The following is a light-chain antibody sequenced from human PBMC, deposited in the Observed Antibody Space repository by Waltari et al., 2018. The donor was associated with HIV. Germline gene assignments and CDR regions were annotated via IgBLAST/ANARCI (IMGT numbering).Light chain of an antibody. CDR3: QQSYSTPWT. V-gene: IGKV1-39*01. CDR1: QSISSY. CDR2: ASS. J-gene: IGKJ1*01. Sequence: DIQMTQSPSSLSASVGDRVTLTCLASQSISSYLNGYQQKPGKDPKLLIYASSSLQSGVPSRFCGSGSGTDFTLTISSLQPEDFATYYGQQSYSTPWTFGQGTKVEIK.